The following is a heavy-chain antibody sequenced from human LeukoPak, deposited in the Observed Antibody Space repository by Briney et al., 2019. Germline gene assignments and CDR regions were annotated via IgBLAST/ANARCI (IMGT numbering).Heavy chain of an antibody. J-gene: IGHJ4*02. Sequence: GGTLRLSCAASGFTFSSYGMSWVRQAPGKGLEWVGFIRSKAYGGTTEYAASVKGRFAISRDDSKSIAYLQMNSLKTEDTAVYYCTTDYGSGAYWGQGTLVTVSS. D-gene: IGHD3-10*01. CDR1: GFTFSSYG. CDR2: IRSKAYGGTT. CDR3: TTDYGSGAY. V-gene: IGHV3-49*04.